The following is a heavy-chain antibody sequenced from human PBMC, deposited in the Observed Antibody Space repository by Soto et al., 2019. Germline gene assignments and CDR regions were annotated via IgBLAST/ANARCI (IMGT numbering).Heavy chain of an antibody. CDR3: ARTGYCSSTSCYYYGMDV. CDR2: ISSSGSTI. CDR1: GFTFSSYE. J-gene: IGHJ6*02. V-gene: IGHV3-48*03. Sequence: SLRLSCAASGFTFSSYEMNWVRQAPGKGLEWVSYISSSGSTIYYADSVKGRFTISRDNAKNSLYLQMNSLRAEDTAVYYCARTGYCSSTSCYYYGMDVWGQGTTVTVSS. D-gene: IGHD2-2*01.